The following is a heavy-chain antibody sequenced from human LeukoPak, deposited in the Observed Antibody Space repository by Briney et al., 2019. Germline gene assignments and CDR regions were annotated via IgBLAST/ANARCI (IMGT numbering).Heavy chain of an antibody. V-gene: IGHV1-18*01. D-gene: IGHD3-9*01. J-gene: IGHJ5*02. CDR1: GYTFTSYG. CDR3: ATVLRYFDWLLYSGFWFDP. CDR2: ISAYNGNT. Sequence: ASVKVSCKASGYTFTSYGISWVRQAPGQGLEWMGWISAYNGNTNYAQKFQGRVTMTEDTSTDTAYMELSSLRSEDTAVYYCATVLRYFDWLLYSGFWFDPWGQGTLVTVSS.